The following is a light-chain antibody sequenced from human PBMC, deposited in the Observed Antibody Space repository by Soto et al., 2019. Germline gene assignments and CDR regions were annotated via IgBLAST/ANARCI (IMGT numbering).Light chain of an antibody. CDR2: EVS. Sequence: QSVLTQPASVSGSPGQTMTSSWTGTSSDIGAYNYVSWFQQYPGKAPKLIISEVSNRPSGVSNRFSGSKSGTAASLTISGLQTEDEADYFCFSFTTDRTHVFGTGTKVTV. V-gene: IGLV2-14*01. J-gene: IGLJ1*01. CDR1: SSDIGAYNY. CDR3: FSFTTDRTHV.